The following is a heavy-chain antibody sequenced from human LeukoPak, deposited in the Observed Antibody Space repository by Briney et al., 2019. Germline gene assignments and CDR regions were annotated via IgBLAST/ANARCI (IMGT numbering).Heavy chain of an antibody. CDR1: GFTFSSYS. D-gene: IGHD5-18*01. CDR3: ARGPPQLWLRFYWLDP. Sequence: GGSLRLSCAASGFTFSSYSMNWVRQAPGKGLEWVSSISSSSSYIYYADSVKGRFTISRDNAKNSLYLQMNSLRAEDTAVYYCARGPPQLWLRFYWLDPWGQGTLVTVSS. CDR2: ISSSSSYI. J-gene: IGHJ5*02. V-gene: IGHV3-21*01.